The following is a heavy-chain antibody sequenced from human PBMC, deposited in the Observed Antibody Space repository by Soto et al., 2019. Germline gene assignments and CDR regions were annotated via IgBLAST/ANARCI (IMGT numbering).Heavy chain of an antibody. CDR2: ISSSGSTI. J-gene: IGHJ5*02. V-gene: IGHV3-11*01. CDR3: ARVRGVIWFDP. Sequence: GVLSLSFASAGFTFSDYYMSWIRQAPGKGLEWVSYISSSGSTIYYADSVKGRFTISRDNAKNSLYLQMNSLRAEDTAVYYCARVRGVIWFDPWGQGTLVTVSS. D-gene: IGHD2-8*01. CDR1: GFTFSDYY.